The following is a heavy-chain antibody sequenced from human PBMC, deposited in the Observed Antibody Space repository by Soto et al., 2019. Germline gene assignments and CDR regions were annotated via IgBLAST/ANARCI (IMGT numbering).Heavy chain of an antibody. CDR3: ARDRRRIRGGMDV. CDR2: IWYDGSNK. V-gene: IGHV3-33*01. Sequence: QVQLVESGGGVVQPGRSLRLSCAASGFTFSSYGMHWVRQAPGKGLEWVAVIWYDGSNKYYADSVKGRFTISRDNSKNTLYLQMNSLRAEDTAVYYGARDRRRIRGGMDVWGQGTTVTVSS. D-gene: IGHD3-10*01. CDR1: GFTFSSYG. J-gene: IGHJ6*02.